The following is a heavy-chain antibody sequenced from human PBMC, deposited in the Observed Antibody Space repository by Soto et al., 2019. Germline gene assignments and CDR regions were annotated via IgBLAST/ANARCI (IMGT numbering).Heavy chain of an antibody. Sequence: PWGSLRLSCAAYGFTFISYGMHWVRQASGKGLEWVAVIWYDGNNKYYADSVKGRFTISRDNARNSLYLQMNSLTADDTAMYYCARLPYSAYNRHFDYWGQGTLVTVSS. D-gene: IGHD4-4*01. J-gene: IGHJ4*02. CDR2: IWYDGNNK. V-gene: IGHV3-33*01. CDR3: ARLPYSAYNRHFDY. CDR1: GFTFISYG.